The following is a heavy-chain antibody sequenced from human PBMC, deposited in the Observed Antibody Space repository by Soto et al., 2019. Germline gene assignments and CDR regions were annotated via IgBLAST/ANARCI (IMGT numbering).Heavy chain of an antibody. Sequence: QVQLVESGGGVVQPGTSLRLSCTASGSTLSTYAMHWVRQAPGKGLEWVAVIWDDGRKQFYADSVKGRFTISRDNSKNMLYLQMHSLRVEDTSVYFCATDRGLAPFDNWGQGTLVTVSS. V-gene: IGHV3-33*03. J-gene: IGHJ4*01. CDR1: GSTLSTYA. CDR3: ATDRGLAPFDN. D-gene: IGHD4-17*01. CDR2: IWDDGRKQ.